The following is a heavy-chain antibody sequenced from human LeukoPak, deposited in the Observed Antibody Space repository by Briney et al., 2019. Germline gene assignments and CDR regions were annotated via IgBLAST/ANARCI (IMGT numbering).Heavy chain of an antibody. CDR3: ARGSGSYLYYFDY. D-gene: IGHD3-10*01. Sequence: ASVKVSCKASGGTFSSYAISWVRQAPGQGLEWMGRIIPILGIANYAQKFQGRVTITADKSTSTAYMELSSLRSEDTAVYYCARGSGSYLYYFDYWGQGTLVTVSS. CDR1: GGTFSSYA. CDR2: IIPILGIA. J-gene: IGHJ4*02. V-gene: IGHV1-69*04.